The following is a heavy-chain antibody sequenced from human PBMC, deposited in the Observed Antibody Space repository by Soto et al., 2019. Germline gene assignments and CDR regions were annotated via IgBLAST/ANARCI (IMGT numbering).Heavy chain of an antibody. J-gene: IGHJ6*02. CDR3: ARSSGSSWYTYYYGMDV. CDR1: GGSFSGYY. Sequence: QVQLQQWGAGLLKPSETLSLTCAVYGGSFSGYYWSWIRQPPGKELEWIGEINHSGSTNYHPSLNSRVTISVDTSKNQFSLKLSSVTAADTAVYYCARSSGSSWYTYYYGMDVWVQGTTVTVSS. V-gene: IGHV4-34*01. D-gene: IGHD6-13*01. CDR2: INHSGST.